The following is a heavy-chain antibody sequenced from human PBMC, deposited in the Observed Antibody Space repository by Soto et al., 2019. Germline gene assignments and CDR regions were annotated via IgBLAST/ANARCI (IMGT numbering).Heavy chain of an antibody. J-gene: IGHJ5*02. CDR2: IIPIFGSA. CDR1: GGTFNSYI. CDR3: ARAFASNKYSFDA. V-gene: IGHV1-69*01. Sequence: QVQLVQSGAEVKKPGSSVKVSSKISGGTFNSYIITWVRQAPGQGLEWMGGIIPIFGSAAYAQKLQGRVTITADESTSTAYMELSSLRSEDASVYYCARAFASNKYSFDAWGQGTQVTVSS. D-gene: IGHD2-15*01.